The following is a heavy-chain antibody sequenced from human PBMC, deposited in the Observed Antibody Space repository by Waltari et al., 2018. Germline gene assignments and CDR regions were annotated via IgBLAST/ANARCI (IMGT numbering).Heavy chain of an antibody. D-gene: IGHD6-13*01. J-gene: IGHJ5*02. Sequence: DVQLVESGGGLVRPGGSLRLACAASVFPFSSYWMAWVRQAPGKGLEWVANTNQDESEKDYVASGKGRFTISRDNAKNSLYLQMNNLRAEDTAVYYCARDLGAAGSYIWFDPWGQGTLVTVSS. CDR1: VFPFSSYW. CDR3: ARDLGAAGSYIWFDP. V-gene: IGHV3-7*01. CDR2: TNQDESEK.